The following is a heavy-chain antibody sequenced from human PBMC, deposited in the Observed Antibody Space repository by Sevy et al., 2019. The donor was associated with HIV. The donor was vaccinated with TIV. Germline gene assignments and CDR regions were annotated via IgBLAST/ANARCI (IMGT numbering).Heavy chain of an antibody. Sequence: GGSLRLSCAASGFAFDDYAMHWVRQVPGKGLEWVSGISWNSATIGYAESVKGRFTISRDNAKNSLFLQMNSLRAEDTALYYCAKDMCGIETFDYYSYYGMDVWGQGTTVTVSS. CDR1: GFAFDDYA. CDR3: AKDMCGIETFDYYSYYGMDV. D-gene: IGHD2-21*01. CDR2: ISWNSATI. J-gene: IGHJ6*02. V-gene: IGHV3-9*01.